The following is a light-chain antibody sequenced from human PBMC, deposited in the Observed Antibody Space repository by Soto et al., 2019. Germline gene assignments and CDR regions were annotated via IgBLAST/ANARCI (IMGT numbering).Light chain of an antibody. V-gene: IGKV1-16*02. J-gene: IGKJ4*01. Sequence: DLPMTQSPSSLSASVGDRVTITCRASQGISNHLAWFQQKPGKAPKSLIYAASNLESGVPSKFSGSGSGTDFTLTISSLQPEDFATYYCQQYHNYPLTFGGGTKVEIK. CDR3: QQYHNYPLT. CDR2: AAS. CDR1: QGISNH.